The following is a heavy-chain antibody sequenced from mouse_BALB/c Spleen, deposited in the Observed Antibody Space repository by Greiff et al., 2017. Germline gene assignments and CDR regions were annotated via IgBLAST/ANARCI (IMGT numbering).Heavy chain of an antibody. CDR2: IWAGGST. J-gene: IGHJ4*01. CDR1: GFSLTSYG. Sequence: VMLVESGPGLVAPSQSLSITCTVSGFSLTSYGVHWVRQPPGKGLEWLGVIWAGGSTNYNSALMSRLSISKDNSKSQVFLKMNSLQTDDTAMYYCAREREMNAMDYWGQGTSVTVSS. CDR3: AREREMNAMDY. V-gene: IGHV2-9*02.